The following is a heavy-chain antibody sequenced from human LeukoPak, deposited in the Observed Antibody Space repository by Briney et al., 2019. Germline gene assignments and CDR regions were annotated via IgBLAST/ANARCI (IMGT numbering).Heavy chain of an antibody. CDR3: ARGFSSRAFDI. CDR1: GYTSTSYY. D-gene: IGHD6-6*01. CDR2: INPSGGST. Sequence: ASVKVSCKASGYTSTSYYIHWVRQAPGQGLEWMGIINPSGGSTNYAQNFQGRVTMTRDTSTSTVYMGLSSLRSEDAAVYYCARGFSSRAFDIWGQGTMVTVSS. J-gene: IGHJ3*02. V-gene: IGHV1-46*01.